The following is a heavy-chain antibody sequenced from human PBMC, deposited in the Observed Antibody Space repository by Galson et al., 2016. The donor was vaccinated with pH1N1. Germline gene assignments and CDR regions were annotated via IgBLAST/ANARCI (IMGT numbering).Heavy chain of an antibody. CDR3: ARVERLVRGGDY. Sequence: SLRLSCAASRFTFNTFWMNWVRLAPGKGLEWVSYISDSGRTKTYADSVKGRFTISRDNAKNSLYLQMNSLRAEDTAVYYCARVERLVRGGDYWGQGTLVTVSS. CDR2: ISDSGRTK. J-gene: IGHJ4*02. V-gene: IGHV3-48*03. D-gene: IGHD6-19*01. CDR1: RFTFNTFW.